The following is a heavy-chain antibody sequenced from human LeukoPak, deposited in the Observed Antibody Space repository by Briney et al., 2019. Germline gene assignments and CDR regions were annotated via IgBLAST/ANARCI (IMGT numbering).Heavy chain of an antibody. V-gene: IGHV3-74*01. CDR1: GFTFSSYW. CDR2: IRSDGSTT. J-gene: IGHJ5*02. Sequence: GGSLRLSCAASGFTFSSYWMHWVRQAPGKGLVWVSRIRSDGSTTNYADSVKGRFTISRDNAENTLYLQMNSLRVEDTAVYYCTRRVSTTRWFDPWGQGTLVTVSS. D-gene: IGHD2-15*01. CDR3: TRRVSTTRWFDP.